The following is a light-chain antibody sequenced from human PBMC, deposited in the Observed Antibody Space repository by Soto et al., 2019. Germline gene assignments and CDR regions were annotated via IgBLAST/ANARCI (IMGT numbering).Light chain of an antibody. CDR3: AAWDDSLSGVV. Sequence: QSVLTQPPSASGTPGQRVTISCSGSSSNIGSNYVYWYQQLPGTAPKLLIYRNNQRPSGVPDRFSGSKSGTSASLAISGLGSEDEVDYYCAAWDDSLSGVVFGGGTKLTVL. J-gene: IGLJ2*01. V-gene: IGLV1-47*01. CDR2: RNN. CDR1: SSNIGSNY.